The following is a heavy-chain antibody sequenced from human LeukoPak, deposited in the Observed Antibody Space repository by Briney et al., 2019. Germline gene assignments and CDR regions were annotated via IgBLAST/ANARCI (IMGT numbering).Heavy chain of an antibody. J-gene: IGHJ4*02. CDR1: GFTFSRHW. Sequence: PGGSLRLSYAASGFTFSRHWMHWVRQAPGKGLVWVSRINSDGSNTAYADSVKGRFTISRDNGKNTLYLQMNSLRAEDTAIYHCTSDTVDTAVGIDYWGQGTVVTVSS. V-gene: IGHV3-74*01. D-gene: IGHD5-18*01. CDR2: INSDGSNT. CDR3: TSDTVDTAVGIDY.